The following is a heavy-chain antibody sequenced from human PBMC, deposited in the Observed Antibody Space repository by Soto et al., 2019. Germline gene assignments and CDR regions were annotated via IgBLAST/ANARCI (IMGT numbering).Heavy chain of an antibody. Sequence: GGSLRLSCAASGFTFSSYAMSWVRQAPGKGLEWVSAISGSGGSTYYADSVKGRFTISRDNSKNTLYLQMNSLRAEDTAVYYCAKMGHYYDSSGYFSQFDYWGQGTLVTVSS. D-gene: IGHD3-22*01. CDR3: AKMGHYYDSSGYFSQFDY. V-gene: IGHV3-23*01. J-gene: IGHJ4*02. CDR1: GFTFSSYA. CDR2: ISGSGGST.